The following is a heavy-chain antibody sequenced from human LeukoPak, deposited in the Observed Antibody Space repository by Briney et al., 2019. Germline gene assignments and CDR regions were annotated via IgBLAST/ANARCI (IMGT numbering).Heavy chain of an antibody. CDR3: ARDWKYCSSTSCPQWYFDY. J-gene: IGHJ4*02. D-gene: IGHD2-2*01. CDR2: MNPNSGNT. CDR1: GYTFTSYD. Sequence: ASVKVSCKASGYTFTSYDINWVRQATGQGLEWMGWMNPNSGNTGYAQKFQGRVTMTRNTSISTAYMELSSLRSEDTAVYYCARDWKYCSSTSCPQWYFDYWGQGTLVTASS. V-gene: IGHV1-8*01.